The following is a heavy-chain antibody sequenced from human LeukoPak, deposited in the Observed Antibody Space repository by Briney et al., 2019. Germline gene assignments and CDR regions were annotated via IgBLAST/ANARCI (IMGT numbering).Heavy chain of an antibody. J-gene: IGHJ3*02. V-gene: IGHV3-33*01. Sequence: GGSLRLSCAASGFTFSSYGMHWVRQAPGKGLEWVAVIWYDGSNKYYADSVKGRFTISRDDSKNTLYLQMNSLRAEDTAVYYCARDPDAFDIWGQGTMVTVSS. CDR2: IWYDGSNK. CDR3: ARDPDAFDI. CDR1: GFTFSSYG.